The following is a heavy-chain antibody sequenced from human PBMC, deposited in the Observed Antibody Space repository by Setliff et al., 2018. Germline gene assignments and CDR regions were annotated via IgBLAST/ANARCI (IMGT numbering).Heavy chain of an antibody. Sequence: GGSLRLSCADSGFTFSGYSMNLVRQAPGKGLEWVSYISGSSHIISYAESVKGRFTISRGNAKNSLFLQMNSLRVELTAVPYCGRYNVRGHPDSRGQGTLETAFS. CDR1: GFTFSGYS. D-gene: IGHD2-8*01. V-gene: IGHV3-48*01. CDR2: ISGSSHII. J-gene: IGHJ5*01. CDR3: GRYNVRGHPDS.